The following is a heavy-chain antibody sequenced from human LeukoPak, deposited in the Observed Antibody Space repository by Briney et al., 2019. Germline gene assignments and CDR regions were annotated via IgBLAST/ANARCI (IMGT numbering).Heavy chain of an antibody. Sequence: GGSLRLSCAASGFTFTTYWMHWVRQAPGKGLEWFSYISSGSSTIYYADSVKGRFTISRDNAKNSLYVQMNSLRAEDTAVYYCASSTASRAFGMWGQGTMVTVSS. CDR2: ISSGSSTI. J-gene: IGHJ3*02. CDR1: GFTFTTYW. V-gene: IGHV3-48*01. CDR3: ASSTASRAFGM. D-gene: IGHD3-3*02.